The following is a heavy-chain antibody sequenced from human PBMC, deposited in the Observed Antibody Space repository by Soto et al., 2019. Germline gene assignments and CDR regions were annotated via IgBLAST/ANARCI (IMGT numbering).Heavy chain of an antibody. CDR1: GGSISSGNYC. CDR3: ARSHGSGSYYNDY. CDR2: IYYIGST. D-gene: IGHD3-10*01. V-gene: IGHV4-30-4*01. J-gene: IGHJ4*02. Sequence: SETLSLTCTVSGGSISSGNYCWSWIRQPPGKGLEWIGYIYYIGSTHYNPSLKSRVTISVDASKNQFSLKLSSVTAADTAVYYCARSHGSGSYYNDYWGQGTMVTVST.